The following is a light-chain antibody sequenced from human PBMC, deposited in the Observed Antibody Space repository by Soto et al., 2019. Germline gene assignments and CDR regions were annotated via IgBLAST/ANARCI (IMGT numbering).Light chain of an antibody. CDR1: QSINNL. V-gene: IGKV1-5*01. Sequence: DVQMTQSPSTLSASVGDRVTITCXASQSINNLLAWYQQKPGKAPKFLIYDVSTLESGVPSRFSGSGSGTDFTLTISSLQPEDFATYYCQQSYSTTITFGQGTRLEI. CDR2: DVS. J-gene: IGKJ5*01. CDR3: QQSYSTTIT.